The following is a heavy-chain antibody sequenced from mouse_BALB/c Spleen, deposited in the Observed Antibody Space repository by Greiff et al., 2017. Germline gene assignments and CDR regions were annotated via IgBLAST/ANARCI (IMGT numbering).Heavy chain of an antibody. D-gene: IGHD2-4*01. CDR1: GYTFSSYW. CDR2: ILPGSGST. V-gene: IGHV1-9*01. Sequence: QVQLQQSGAELMKPGASVKISCKATGYTFSSYWIEWVKQRPGHGLEWIGEILPGSGSTNYNEKFKGKATFTADTSSNTAYMQLSSLTSEDSAVYYCARGGNPLMITKGAWFAYWGQGTLVTVSA. J-gene: IGHJ3*01. CDR3: ARGGNPLMITKGAWFAY.